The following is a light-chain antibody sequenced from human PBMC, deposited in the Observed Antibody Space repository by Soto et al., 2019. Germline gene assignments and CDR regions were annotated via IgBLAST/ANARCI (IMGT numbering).Light chain of an antibody. CDR2: GAS. CDR1: HPISNY. Sequence: DMQMTQSPSSRSASVGDRVTITCRASHPISNYLNWYQHRPGKAPKLLIYGASTLQSGVPSRFSGSESGTDFTLTITSLQPEDCATYYCQQTYATPITFGQGTRLEIK. J-gene: IGKJ5*01. V-gene: IGKV1-39*01. CDR3: QQTYATPIT.